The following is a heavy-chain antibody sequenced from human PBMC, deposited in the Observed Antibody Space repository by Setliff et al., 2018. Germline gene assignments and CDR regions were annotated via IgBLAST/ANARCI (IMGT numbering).Heavy chain of an antibody. Sequence: SETLSLTCTVSGGSISDYYWSWIRQPAGKGLEWIGRIYDSGRTDYNPSLTSRVTMSLDTSKNQFSLKLNSVTAADTAVYYCARVNGYNWGSGNWFDPWGQGTLVTVSS. J-gene: IGHJ5*02. CDR3: ARVNGYNWGSGNWFDP. CDR1: GGSISDYY. V-gene: IGHV4-4*07. D-gene: IGHD1-1*01. CDR2: IYDSGRT.